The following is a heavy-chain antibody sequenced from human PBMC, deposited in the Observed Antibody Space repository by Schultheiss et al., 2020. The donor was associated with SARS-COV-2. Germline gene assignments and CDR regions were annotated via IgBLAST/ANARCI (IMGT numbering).Heavy chain of an antibody. V-gene: IGHV3-23*01. CDR2: ISGSGGST. J-gene: IGHJ6*02. CDR3: AKASGSYRYYYYGMDV. D-gene: IGHD1-26*01. Sequence: GGSLRLSCAASGFTFDDYAMHWVRQAPGKGLEWVSGISGSGGSTYYADSVKGRFTISRDNSKNTLYLQMNSLRAEDTAVYYCAKASGSYRYYYYGMDVWGQGTTVTVSS. CDR1: GFTFDDYA.